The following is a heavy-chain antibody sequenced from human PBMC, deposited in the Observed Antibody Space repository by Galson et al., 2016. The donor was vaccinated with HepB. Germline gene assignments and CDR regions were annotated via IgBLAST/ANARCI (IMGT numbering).Heavy chain of an antibody. CDR2: IDWNGNK. CDR1: GFSLSTSGMA. Sequence: ALVKPTQTLTMTCTFSGFSLSTSGMAVSWIRQLPGKALEWLAVIDWNGNKFYSPSLTTRLTISKDTSKNQVVLTLTNMDPVDTATYFCARYLRSHGYYVMDGWGQGTTVTVSS. V-gene: IGHV2-70*01. D-gene: IGHD4-17*01. CDR3: ARYLRSHGYYVMDG. J-gene: IGHJ6*02.